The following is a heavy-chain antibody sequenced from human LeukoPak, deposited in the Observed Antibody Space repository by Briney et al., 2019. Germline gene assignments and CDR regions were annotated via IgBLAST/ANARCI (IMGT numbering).Heavy chain of an antibody. CDR1: GFSFSGHW. Sequence: GSLRLSFTASGFSFSGHWMHWARQLPGKGLVWVSRISPTGSTTSYADSVKGRFTVSRDNAKNTLYLQVNNLYYCARGPNSNWSGLDFWGQGTLLTVSS. D-gene: IGHD6-6*01. V-gene: IGHV3-74*01. CDR3: WSGLDF. J-gene: IGHJ4*02. CDR2: ISPTGSTT.